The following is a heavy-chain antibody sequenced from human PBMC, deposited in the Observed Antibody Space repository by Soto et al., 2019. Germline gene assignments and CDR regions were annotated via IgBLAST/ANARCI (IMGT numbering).Heavy chain of an antibody. CDR2: IYYSGST. V-gene: IGHV4-59*01. CDR1: GGSISSYY. J-gene: IGHJ6*04. CDR3: AREALVPEIMSAVTPRDYSYGMDV. Sequence: SETLSLTCTVSGGSISSYYWSWIRQPPGKGLEWIGYIYYSGSTNYNPSLKSRVTISVDTSKNQFSLKLSSVTAADTAVYYCAREALVPEIMSAVTPRDYSYGMDVWGEGAPVSVSS. D-gene: IGHD4-17*01.